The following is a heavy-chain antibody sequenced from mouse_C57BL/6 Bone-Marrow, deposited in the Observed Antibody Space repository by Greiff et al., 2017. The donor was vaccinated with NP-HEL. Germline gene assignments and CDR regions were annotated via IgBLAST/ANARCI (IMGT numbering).Heavy chain of an antibody. D-gene: IGHD3-2*02. V-gene: IGHV1-55*01. Sequence: QVHVKQSGAELVKPGASVKMSCKASGYTFTSYWITWVKQRPGHGLEWIGDIYPGSGSTNYNEKFKSKATLTVDTSSSTAYMQLSSLTSEDSAVYYCARTGTAQARDYAMDYWGQGTSVTVSS. CDR3: ARTGTAQARDYAMDY. CDR1: GYTFTSYW. CDR2: IYPGSGST. J-gene: IGHJ4*01.